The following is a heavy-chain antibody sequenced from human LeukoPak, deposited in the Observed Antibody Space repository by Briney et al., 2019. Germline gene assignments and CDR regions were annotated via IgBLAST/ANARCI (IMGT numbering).Heavy chain of an antibody. CDR3: ASGITIFGVVPARPKPYYYYYMDV. D-gene: IGHD3-3*01. CDR2: IIPIFGTA. Sequence: SVKVSCKASGGTFSSYAISWVRQAPGQGLEWMGGIIPIFGTANYAQKFQGRVTITAAESTSTAYMGLSSLRSEDTAVYYCASGITIFGVVPARPKPYYYYYMDVWGKGTTVTVSS. V-gene: IGHV1-69*13. J-gene: IGHJ6*03. CDR1: GGTFSSYA.